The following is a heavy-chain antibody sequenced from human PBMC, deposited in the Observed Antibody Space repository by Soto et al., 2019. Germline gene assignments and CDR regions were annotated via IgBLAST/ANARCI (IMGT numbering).Heavy chain of an antibody. CDR2: INPSGGST. Sequence: QVQLVQSGAEVKKPGASVKVSCKASGYTFTSYYMHWVRQAPGQGLEWMGIINPSGGSTSYAQKFQGRVTMTRDTSTSTVYMELRSLRSEDTAVYYCAKSSGDRNWFDPWGQGTLVTVSS. CDR3: AKSSGDRNWFDP. D-gene: IGHD2-15*01. V-gene: IGHV1-46*03. CDR1: GYTFTSYY. J-gene: IGHJ5*02.